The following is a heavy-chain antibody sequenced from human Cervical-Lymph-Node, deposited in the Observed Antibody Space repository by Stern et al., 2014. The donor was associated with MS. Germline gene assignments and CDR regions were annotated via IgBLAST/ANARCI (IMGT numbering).Heavy chain of an antibody. J-gene: IGHJ4*02. Sequence: QVTLRESGPALVRPTETLTLTCTFAGFSLTTDGVFVGWIRQPPGKAMEWLAVVDSDDEKYYSTSQKSRLTISKDTSKNQVVLTVINMDPVDTATYFCARISVGYYFDFWGQGTLVTVSS. V-gene: IGHV2-70*01. D-gene: IGHD3-10*01. CDR2: VDSDDEK. CDR1: GFSLTTDGVF. CDR3: ARISVGYYFDF.